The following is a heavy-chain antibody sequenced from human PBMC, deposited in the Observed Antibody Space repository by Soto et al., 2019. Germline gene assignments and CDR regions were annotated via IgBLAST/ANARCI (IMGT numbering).Heavy chain of an antibody. CDR3: ARDRGYDAHDYYYNAMDV. J-gene: IGHJ6*02. CDR2: IRGFSPYT. D-gene: IGHD2-15*01. Sequence: GGSLRLSCISSGFTFRTYTMNWVCQAPGKGLEWVSGIRGFSPYTFYAESVKGRFTISRDNAKNSLYLQMNSLRAEDTAVYYCARDRGYDAHDYYYNAMDVWGQGTTVTVS. V-gene: IGHV3-21*01. CDR1: GFTFRTYT.